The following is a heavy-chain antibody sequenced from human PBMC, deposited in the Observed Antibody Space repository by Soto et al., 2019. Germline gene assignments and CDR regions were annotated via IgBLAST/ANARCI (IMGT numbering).Heavy chain of an antibody. CDR3: ARDYNFYFDF. Sequence: QVQLLESGGGVVQPGRSLRLSCAASGFIFSSYDMHWVRQAPGKGLEWVAVIWFDGSNKYYADSVKGRFTISRDASKNTLFLQMNSLRAEDTAVYFCARDYNFYFDFWGQGTLVTVSS. CDR2: IWFDGSNK. J-gene: IGHJ4*02. V-gene: IGHV3-33*01. D-gene: IGHD3-10*01. CDR1: GFIFSSYD.